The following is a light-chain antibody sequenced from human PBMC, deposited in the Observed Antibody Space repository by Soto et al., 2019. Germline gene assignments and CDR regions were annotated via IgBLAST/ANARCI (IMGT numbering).Light chain of an antibody. CDR1: QNVSSD. CDR2: DAS. CDR3: QQYSNWPRGS. V-gene: IGKV3-15*01. Sequence: EIVMTQSPATLSVSPGGRATLSCRASQNVSSDLAWYQQRPGQPPSLLIFDASTRASGVPARFSGSGSRTEFTLTISGLQPDDFVVYYCQQYSNWPRGSFGQGTKV. J-gene: IGKJ1*01.